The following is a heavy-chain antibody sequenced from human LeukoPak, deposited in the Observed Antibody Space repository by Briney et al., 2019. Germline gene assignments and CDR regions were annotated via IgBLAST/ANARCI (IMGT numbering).Heavy chain of an antibody. CDR2: ISITGVNT. J-gene: IGHJ3*02. V-gene: IGHV3-23*01. CDR1: GFTFSSCA. D-gene: IGHD1-26*01. CDR3: ATQLYSGTYYRAFDI. Sequence: GGSLRLSCAASGFTFSSCAMSWVHQAPGKGLEWVSTISITGVNTFYADSVRGRFTISRDNSKNTVYLLINSLRAEDTALYYCATQLYSGTYYRAFDIWGRGTLVTVSS.